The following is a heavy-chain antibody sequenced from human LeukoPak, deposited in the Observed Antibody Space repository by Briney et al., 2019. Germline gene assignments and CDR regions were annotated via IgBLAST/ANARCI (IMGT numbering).Heavy chain of an antibody. CDR2: ISYDGSNK. CDR1: GFTFSSYG. Sequence: GGSLRLSCAASGFTFSSYGMHWVRQAPGKGLEWVAVISYDGSNKYYADSVKGRFTISRDNSKNTLYLQMNSLRAEDTAVYYCAKETGYSSGWSPDYWGQGTLVTVSS. V-gene: IGHV3-30*18. J-gene: IGHJ4*02. CDR3: AKETGYSSGWSPDY. D-gene: IGHD6-19*01.